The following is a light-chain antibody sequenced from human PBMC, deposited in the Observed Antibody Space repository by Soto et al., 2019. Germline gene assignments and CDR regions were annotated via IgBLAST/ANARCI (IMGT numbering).Light chain of an antibody. V-gene: IGLV1-51*01. CDR1: SSNIGSNF. CDR2: DNN. CDR3: GAWDSSLKVVV. J-gene: IGLJ2*01. Sequence: QSVLTQPPSVSAAPGQKVTISCSGSSSNIGSNFVSWYQLLPGTAPKLLIYDNNKRPSGIPDRFSGSKSGTSATLGITGLQTGDEADYFCGAWDSSLKVVVFGGGTKLTVL.